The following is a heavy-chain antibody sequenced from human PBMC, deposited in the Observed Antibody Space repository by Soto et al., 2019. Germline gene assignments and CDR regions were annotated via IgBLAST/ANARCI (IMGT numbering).Heavy chain of an antibody. Sequence: QLQLQESGPGLVKPSETLSLTCTVSGGSISSSSYYWGWIRQPPGKGLEWIGSISYSGSTYYNPSLRSRVTISVDTSKNQFSLKLSSVTAADTAVYYCARRDYVAHGYFDYWGQGTLVTVSS. V-gene: IGHV4-39*01. J-gene: IGHJ4*02. CDR3: ARRDYVAHGYFDY. CDR2: ISYSGST. CDR1: GGSISSSSYY. D-gene: IGHD4-17*01.